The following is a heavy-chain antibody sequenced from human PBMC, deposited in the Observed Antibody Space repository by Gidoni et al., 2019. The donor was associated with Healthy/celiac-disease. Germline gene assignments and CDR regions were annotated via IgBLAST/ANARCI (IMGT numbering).Heavy chain of an antibody. V-gene: IGHV3-66*01. D-gene: IGHD5-18*01. J-gene: IGHJ1*01. CDR1: GFTVSSNY. CDR2: IYSGGST. CDR3: ARDSQIHLEYFQH. Sequence: EVQLVESGGGLVQPGGSLRLSCAASGFTVSSNYMSWVRQAPGKGLEWVSVIYSGGSTYYADSVKGRFTISRDNSKNTLYLQMNSLRAEDTAVYYCARDSQIHLEYFQHWGQGTLVTVSS.